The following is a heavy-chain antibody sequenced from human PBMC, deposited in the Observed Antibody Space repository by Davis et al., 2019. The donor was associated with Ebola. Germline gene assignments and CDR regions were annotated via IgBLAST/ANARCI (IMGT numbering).Heavy chain of an antibody. CDR1: GFTFRAYS. CDR3: AKGDRLDY. V-gene: IGHV3-21*01. CDR2: ISDSSYYI. J-gene: IGHJ4*02. D-gene: IGHD2-15*01. Sequence: PGGSLRLSCVASGFTFRAYSMNWVRQAPGKGLEWVSSISDSSYYIYYSDSMKGRFTISRDNAKNSLYLQMNSLRAEDTAVYYCAKGDRLDYWGQGTLVTVSS.